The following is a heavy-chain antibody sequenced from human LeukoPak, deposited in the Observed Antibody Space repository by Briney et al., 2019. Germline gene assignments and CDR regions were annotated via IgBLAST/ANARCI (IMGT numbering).Heavy chain of an antibody. J-gene: IGHJ4*02. CDR2: INWNGGST. V-gene: IGHV3-20*04. CDR3: ARAAHRYYDFWSGYSFLINFDY. Sequence: AGGSLRLSCAASGFTFDDYGMSWVRQAPGKGLEWVSGINWNGGSTGYADSVKGRFTISRDNAKNSLYLQMNSLRAEDTALYYCARAAHRYYDFWSGYSFLINFDYWGQGTLVTASS. CDR1: GFTFDDYG. D-gene: IGHD3-3*01.